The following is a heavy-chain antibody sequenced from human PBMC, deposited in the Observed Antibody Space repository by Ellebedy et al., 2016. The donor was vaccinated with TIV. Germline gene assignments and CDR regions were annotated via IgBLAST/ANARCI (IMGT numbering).Heavy chain of an antibody. D-gene: IGHD5-12*01. Sequence: GESLKISCAASGFTFSDYYMSWIRQAPGKGLEWISYISSSVTTVYYADSVKGRFTISRDKAKNSLYLQMNSLRVEDKAMYYCARVRQGSGGYNYWGQGTLVTVSS. V-gene: IGHV3-11*01. CDR2: ISSSVTTV. CDR1: GFTFSDYY. CDR3: ARVRQGSGGYNY. J-gene: IGHJ4*02.